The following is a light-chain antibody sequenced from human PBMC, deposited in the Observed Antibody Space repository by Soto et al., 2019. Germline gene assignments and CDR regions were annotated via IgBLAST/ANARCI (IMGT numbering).Light chain of an antibody. CDR2: DAY. J-gene: IGKJ1*01. CDR3: HQYDSAPWT. V-gene: IGKV3-11*01. CDR1: QSFRGL. Sequence: VLTQSPVTLSLSPWERATLSCRASQSFRGLLAWYQQKPGQAPRLLIYDAYNRATGIPPRFSGSGSGTDFTLTISSLEPEDIAVYYCHQYDSAPWTFGQGTKVDIK.